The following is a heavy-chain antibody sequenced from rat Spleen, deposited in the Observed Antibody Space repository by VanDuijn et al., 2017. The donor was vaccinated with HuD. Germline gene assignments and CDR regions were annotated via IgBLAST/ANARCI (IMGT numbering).Heavy chain of an antibody. CDR2: ISYYDSTN. J-gene: IGHJ1*01. Sequence: EVQLAESGGGLVQPGRSLKLSCAASGFTFSDYYMAWVRQAPTKGLEWVATISYYDSTNYYRDSVTGRFTISRDNTKNTLYWQMDNLRSEDAATYYCARAGYLRDWYFDFWGPGTVVTVSS. CDR1: GFTFSDYY. CDR3: ARAGYLRDWYFDF. D-gene: IGHD2-2*01. V-gene: IGHV5-7*01.